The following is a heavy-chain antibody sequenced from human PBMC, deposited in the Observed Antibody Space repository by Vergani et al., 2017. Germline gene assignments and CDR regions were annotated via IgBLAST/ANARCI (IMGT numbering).Heavy chain of an antibody. CDR1: GFTFSSYA. Sequence: VQLLESGGGLVQPGGSLRLSCAASGFTFSSYAMSWVRQAPGKGLEWVPAISGSGGSTYYADSVKGRFTISRDNSKNTLYLQMNSLRAEDTAVYYCAKSGGYYPFYFDYWGQGTLVTVSS. D-gene: IGHD3-22*01. CDR2: ISGSGGST. J-gene: IGHJ4*02. CDR3: AKSGGYYPFYFDY. V-gene: IGHV3-23*01.